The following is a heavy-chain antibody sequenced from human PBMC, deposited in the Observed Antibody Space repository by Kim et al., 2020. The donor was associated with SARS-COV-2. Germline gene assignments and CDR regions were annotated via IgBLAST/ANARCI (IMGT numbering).Heavy chain of an antibody. J-gene: IGHJ4*02. V-gene: IGHV2-70*01. CDR3: ARMPYCGGDYGDY. Sequence: YSTSLKTRLTISKDTSKNQVVLTMTNMDPVDTATYYCARMPYCGGDYGDYWGQGTLVTVSS. D-gene: IGHD2-21*01.